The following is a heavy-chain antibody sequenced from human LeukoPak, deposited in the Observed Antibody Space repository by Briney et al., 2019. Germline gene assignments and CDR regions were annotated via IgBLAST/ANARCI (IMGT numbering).Heavy chain of an antibody. V-gene: IGHV3-23*01. CDR2: FSNSGET. CDR1: GFTFSTYA. CDR3: ARDFESARFLEWLPHYPFFDI. Sequence: PGGSLRLSCAASGFTFSTYAMAWVRQAPGKGLEWVSAFSNSGETHYADSVKGRFTISRDNSKNTLYLQMNSLRAEDTAVYYCARDFESARFLEWLPHYPFFDIWGQGTMVTVSS. D-gene: IGHD3-3*01. J-gene: IGHJ3*02.